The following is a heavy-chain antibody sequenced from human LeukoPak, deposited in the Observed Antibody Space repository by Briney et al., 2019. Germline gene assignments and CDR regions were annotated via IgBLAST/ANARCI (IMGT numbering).Heavy chain of an antibody. Sequence: SETLCLTCTVSGASMNSNYWSWIRQPPGRGLEWIGYIYYSGSTNSSPSLGSRVTMSLDASKNQFSLKVNSVTAADTAIYYCASTRRAAVAGRFDSWGQGTLVTVSS. CDR3: ASTRRAAVAGRFDS. D-gene: IGHD6-19*01. CDR2: IYYSGST. J-gene: IGHJ4*02. CDR1: GASMNSNY. V-gene: IGHV4-59*08.